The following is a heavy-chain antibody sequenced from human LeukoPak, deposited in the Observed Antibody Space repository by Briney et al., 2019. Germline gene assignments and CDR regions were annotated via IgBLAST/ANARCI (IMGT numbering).Heavy chain of an antibody. CDR3: ARTHFTSGWYSAFDI. V-gene: IGHV4-4*07. Sequence: SETLSLICTVSGGSIVSHYWNWIRQPAGRGLEWIGRFYASGTTNTSPSLKSRVTMSVDTSKNQFSLKLSSVTAADTAVYYCARTHFTSGWYSAFDIWGQGTMVTVSS. D-gene: IGHD6-19*01. J-gene: IGHJ3*02. CDR2: FYASGTT. CDR1: GGSIVSHY.